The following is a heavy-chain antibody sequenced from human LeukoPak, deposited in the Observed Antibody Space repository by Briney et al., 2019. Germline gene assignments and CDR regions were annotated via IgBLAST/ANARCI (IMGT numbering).Heavy chain of an antibody. CDR2: INWNGGST. J-gene: IGHJ4*02. Sequence: GGSLRLSCEASGYTFGNYGMSWVRHAPGQGLEWVSGINWNGGSTGYAHTLEGRVTISTDKSTNTHYLQMDSLRVEDTALYYCARAQTYGDARLLLDYWGQGTLVTVSS. CDR3: ARAQTYGDARLLLDY. CDR1: GYTFGNYG. V-gene: IGHV3-20*04. D-gene: IGHD2-21*02.